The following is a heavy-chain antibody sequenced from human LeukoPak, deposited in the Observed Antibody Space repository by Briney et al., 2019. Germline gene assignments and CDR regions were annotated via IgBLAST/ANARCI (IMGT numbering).Heavy chain of an antibody. CDR2: INPSGGST. CDR3: ARRSAAKDAFDI. Sequence: GASVKVSCKASGYTFTSYYMHWVRQAPGQGLEWMGIINPSGGSTSYADSVKGRFTISRDNAKNTLYLQMNSLRAEDTAVYYCARRSAAKDAFDIWGQGTMVTVSS. CDR1: GYTFTSYY. J-gene: IGHJ3*02. V-gene: IGHV1-46*04. D-gene: IGHD6-25*01.